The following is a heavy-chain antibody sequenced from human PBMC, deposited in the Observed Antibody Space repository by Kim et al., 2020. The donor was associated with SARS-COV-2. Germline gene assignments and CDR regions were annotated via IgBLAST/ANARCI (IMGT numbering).Heavy chain of an antibody. V-gene: IGHV3-48*03. Sequence: GGSLRLSCAASGFTFSSYEMNWVRQAPGKGLEWVSYISSSGSTIYYADSVKGRFTISRDNAKNSLYLQMNSLRAEDTAVYYCARVGCSGGSCPIYWGQGTLVTVSS. CDR1: GFTFSSYE. CDR2: ISSSGSTI. D-gene: IGHD2-15*01. CDR3: ARVGCSGGSCPIY. J-gene: IGHJ4*02.